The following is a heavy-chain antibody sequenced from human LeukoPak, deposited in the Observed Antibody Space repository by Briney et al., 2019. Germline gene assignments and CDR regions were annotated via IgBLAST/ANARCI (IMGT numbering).Heavy chain of an antibody. V-gene: IGHV3-21*01. J-gene: IGHJ4*02. D-gene: IGHD4-17*01. CDR2: ISSSSSYI. CDR1: GFPFSSYS. Sequence: GPLRLSCAASGFPFSSYSMNWVRQAPGKGLEWVSSISSSSSYIYYADSVKGRFTISRDNAKNSLYLQMNSLRAEDTAVYYCARDRTASDYWGQGTLVTVSS. CDR3: ARDRTASDY.